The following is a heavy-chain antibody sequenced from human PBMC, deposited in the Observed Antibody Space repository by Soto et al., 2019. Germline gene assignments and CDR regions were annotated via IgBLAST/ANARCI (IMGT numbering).Heavy chain of an antibody. D-gene: IGHD1-26*01. CDR2: VYFGGRT. CDR3: ARRRDVGSSLGDYYYGMDV. Sequence: PSETLSLTCTVSVGSVRSSSYHWGWIRQPPGKGLEWIGSVYFGGRTHSNSSLKSRVTISVDTSKNQFYLNLRSVTAADTAVYYCARRRDVGSSLGDYYYGMDVWGQGTTVTVSS. V-gene: IGHV4-39*01. CDR1: VGSVRSSSYH. J-gene: IGHJ6*02.